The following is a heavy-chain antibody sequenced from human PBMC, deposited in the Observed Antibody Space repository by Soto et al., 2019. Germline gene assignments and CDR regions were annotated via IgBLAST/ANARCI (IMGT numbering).Heavy chain of an antibody. D-gene: IGHD6-6*01. J-gene: IGHJ4*01. CDR3: SRGTSIPASGDY. V-gene: IGHV1-18*01. CDR1: GYTFTTYG. Sequence: QFQLVQSGAEVKKPGASVKVSCKASGYTFTTYGINWVRQAPGQGLEWLGWVSAYNGERRYAQRVQARVIMTTDTSTTTAYMELRSLRSDDTAVYYCSRGTSIPASGDYWGQGTLVTVSS. CDR2: VSAYNGER.